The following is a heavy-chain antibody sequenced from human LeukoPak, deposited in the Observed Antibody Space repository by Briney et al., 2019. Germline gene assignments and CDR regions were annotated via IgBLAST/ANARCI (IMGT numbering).Heavy chain of an antibody. D-gene: IGHD4-23*01. CDR3: ARDLRLRWSNQAPGAFDI. V-gene: IGHV3-21*01. CDR2: ISSSSSYI. CDR1: GFTFSSYS. J-gene: IGHJ3*02. Sequence: PGGSLRLSCAASGFTFSSYSMNWVRQAPGKGLEWVSSISSSSSYIYYADSVKGRFTISSDNAKNSLYLQMNSLRAEDTAVYYCARDLRLRWSNQAPGAFDIWGQGTMVTVSS.